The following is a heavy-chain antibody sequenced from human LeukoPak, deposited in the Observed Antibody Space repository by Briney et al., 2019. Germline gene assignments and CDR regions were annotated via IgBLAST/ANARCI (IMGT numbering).Heavy chain of an antibody. CDR1: GGAFSSYA. V-gene: IGHV1-69*04. Sequence: ASVKVSCKASGGAFSSYAISWVRHAPGQGLEWVGRIIPILGIANYAQKFQGRVTITADKSTSTAYMELSSLRSEDTAVYYCASAYGDYEMDYWGQGTLVTVSS. CDR3: ASAYGDYEMDY. CDR2: IIPILGIA. D-gene: IGHD4-17*01. J-gene: IGHJ4*02.